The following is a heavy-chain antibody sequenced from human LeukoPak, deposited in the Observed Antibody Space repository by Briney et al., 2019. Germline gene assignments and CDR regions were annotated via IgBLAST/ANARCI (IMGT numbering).Heavy chain of an antibody. Sequence: SVKVSCKASGGTFSSYAISWVRQAPGQGLEWMGGIIPIFGTANYAQKFQGRVTITADESTSTAYMELSSLRSEDTAVYYCARDQGRRITIFGVVTPYGMDVWGQGTTVTVSS. J-gene: IGHJ6*02. CDR1: GGTFSSYA. CDR2: IIPIFGTA. D-gene: IGHD3-3*01. CDR3: ARDQGRRITIFGVVTPYGMDV. V-gene: IGHV1-69*13.